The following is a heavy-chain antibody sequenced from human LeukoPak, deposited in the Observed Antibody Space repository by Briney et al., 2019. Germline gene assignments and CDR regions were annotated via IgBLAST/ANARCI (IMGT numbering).Heavy chain of an antibody. D-gene: IGHD3-10*01. CDR1: GFTFSDYY. CDR3: ARVFDATYYGSGPFDP. J-gene: IGHJ5*02. Sequence: GGSLRLSCAASGFTFSDYYMSWIRQAPGKGLEWVSYISSSGSTIYYADSVKGRFTISRDNAKNSLYLQMNSLRAEDTAVYYCARVFDATYYGSGPFDPWGQGTLVTVSS. V-gene: IGHV3-11*04. CDR2: ISSSGSTI.